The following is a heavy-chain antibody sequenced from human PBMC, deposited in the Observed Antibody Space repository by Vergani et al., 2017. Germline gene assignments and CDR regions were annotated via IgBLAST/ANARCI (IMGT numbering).Heavy chain of an antibody. V-gene: IGHV1-69*13. CDR1: GGPFKNSA. J-gene: IGHJ6*02. Sequence: QVQLVQSGAEVKKPGSSVKVSCKASGGPFKNSAFSWVRQAPGQGLEWMGRIIPIFGTANYAQKFQGRVTITAEESTSPAYMELSSMRSEDTAVYYCARDSGSSWYYYYYCMDVWGQGTTVTVSS. CDR2: IIPIFGTA. CDR3: ARDSGSSWYYYYYCMDV. D-gene: IGHD6-13*01.